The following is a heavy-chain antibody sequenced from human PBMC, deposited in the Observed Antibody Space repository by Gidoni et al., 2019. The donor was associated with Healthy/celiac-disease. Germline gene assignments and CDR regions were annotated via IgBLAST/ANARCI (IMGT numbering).Heavy chain of an antibody. CDR1: GGSFSGYY. CDR2: INHSGST. D-gene: IGHD3-10*01. CDR3: ARGLGVYYYGSGSYRV. J-gene: IGHJ6*02. Sequence: QVQLQQWGAGLLKPSETLFLTCAVYGGSFSGYYWSWIRQPPGKGLEWIGEINHSGSTNYNPSLKSRVTISVDTSKNQFSLKLSSVTAADTAVYYCARGLGVYYYGSGSYRVWGQGTTVTVSS. V-gene: IGHV4-34*01.